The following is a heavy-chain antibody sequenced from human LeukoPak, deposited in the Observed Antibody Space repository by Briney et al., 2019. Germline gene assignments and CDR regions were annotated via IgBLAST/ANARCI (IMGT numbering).Heavy chain of an antibody. Sequence: SVTVSCKASGSTFSNYAISWVRQAPGQGLEWMGRIIPILDIANYAQEFQGRVTITADKSTSTAYMELSSLRSEDTAVYYCARDGGYSYGSYYFDYWAREPWSPSPQ. V-gene: IGHV1-69*04. CDR2: IIPILDIA. CDR3: ARDGGYSYGSYYFDY. CDR1: GSTFSNYA. J-gene: IGHJ4*02. D-gene: IGHD5-18*01.